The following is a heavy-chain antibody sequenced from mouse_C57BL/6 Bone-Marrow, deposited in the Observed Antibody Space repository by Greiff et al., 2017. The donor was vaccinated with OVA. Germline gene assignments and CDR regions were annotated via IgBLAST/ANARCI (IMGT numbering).Heavy chain of an antibody. Sequence: EVKLMESGPGLVKPSQSLSLTCSVTGYSITSGYYWNWIRQFPGNKLEWMGYISYDGSNNYNPSLKNRISITRDTSKNQFFLKLNSVTTEDTATYYCARADDYLYAMDYWGQGTSVTVSS. J-gene: IGHJ4*01. CDR3: ARADDYLYAMDY. V-gene: IGHV3-6*01. CDR2: ISYDGSN. CDR1: GYSITSGYY. D-gene: IGHD2-4*01.